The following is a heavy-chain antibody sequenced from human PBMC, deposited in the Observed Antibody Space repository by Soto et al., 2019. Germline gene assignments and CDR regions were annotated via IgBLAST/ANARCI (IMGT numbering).Heavy chain of an antibody. Sequence: QVQLVQSGAEVKKPGSSVKVSCKASGGTLSNYAINWVRQAPGQGLEWMGGIIPMFGTTNYAQRFQGRITISADRSTSTAYMDVSSLRSEDTAVYFCLSAGSQYGIDYWGQGTPVTVSS. CDR3: LSAGSQYGIDY. CDR1: GGTLSNYA. V-gene: IGHV1-69*06. J-gene: IGHJ4*02. CDR2: IIPMFGTT. D-gene: IGHD1-26*01.